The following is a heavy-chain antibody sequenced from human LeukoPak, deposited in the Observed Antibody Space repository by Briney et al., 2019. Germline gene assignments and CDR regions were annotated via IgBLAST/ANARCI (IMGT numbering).Heavy chain of an antibody. CDR3: ARLVPETASLDY. D-gene: IGHD6-6*01. J-gene: IGHJ4*02. CDR2: IYYGGST. V-gene: IGHV4-59*08. Sequence: SETLSLTCTVSGGSISSYYWSWIRQPPGKGLEWIGYIYYGGSTNYNPSLKSRVSTSVDTSKKQFSLKLSSVTVADTAVYYCARLVPETASLDYWGQGTLVTVSS. CDR1: GGSISSYY.